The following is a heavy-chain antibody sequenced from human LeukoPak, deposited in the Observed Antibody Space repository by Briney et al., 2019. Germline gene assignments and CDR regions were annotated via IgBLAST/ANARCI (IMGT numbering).Heavy chain of an antibody. J-gene: IGHJ4*02. CDR3: ARSSGYRADYFDY. V-gene: IGHV1-69*04. D-gene: IGHD6-13*01. CDR2: IIPILGIA. Sequence: ASVKVSCKASGGTFSSYAISWVRQAPGQGLEWMGRIIPILGIANYAQKFQGRVTITADTSTSTAYMELSSLRSEDTAVYYCARSSGYRADYFDYWGQGTLVTVSS. CDR1: GGTFSSYA.